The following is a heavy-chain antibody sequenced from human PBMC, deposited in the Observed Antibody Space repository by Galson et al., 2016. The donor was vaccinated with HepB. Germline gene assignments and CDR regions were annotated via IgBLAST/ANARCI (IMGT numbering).Heavy chain of an antibody. CDR1: GYTFTNFG. CDR3: ARDVFPSIPMVREFDY. J-gene: IGHJ4*02. D-gene: IGHD3-10*01. Sequence: SVKVSCKASGYTFTNFGISWVRQAAGQGLEWLGWISAYSGNTNYAHSLQDRVTMTTDTSTTTAYMELRSLRSDDTGVYYCARDVFPSIPMVREFDYWGQGTLVTVSS. V-gene: IGHV1-18*01. CDR2: ISAYSGNT.